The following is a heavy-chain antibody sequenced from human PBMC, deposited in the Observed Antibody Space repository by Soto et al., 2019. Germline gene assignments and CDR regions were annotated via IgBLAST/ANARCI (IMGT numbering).Heavy chain of an antibody. CDR1: GGTFGNTA. J-gene: IGHJ5*02. D-gene: IGHD3-3*01. CDR3: ARDGDPGYTFWSGPLGGGRFDP. Sequence: QVQLVQSGAEVKKPGSSVNVSCKTSGGTFGNTAVTWVRQAPGQGLEWMGGIVPMFGTANYAQKFQGRVTITADESKNTAYMELRSLRSDDTAVYYCARDGDPGYTFWSGPLGGGRFDPWGQGTLVTVSS. CDR2: IVPMFGTA. V-gene: IGHV1-69*12.